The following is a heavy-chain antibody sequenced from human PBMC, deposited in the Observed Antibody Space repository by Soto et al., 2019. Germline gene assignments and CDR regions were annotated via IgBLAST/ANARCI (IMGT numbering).Heavy chain of an antibody. Sequence: PGGSLRLSCAASGFSFSSYAMSWVRQAPGKGLEWVSSISDGGGDKTYYKDSVRGRFTISRDNSRNTVDLQMNSLRPEDTAVYYCAKILSTVTSYYYGMDAWGQGTTVTVSS. J-gene: IGHJ6*02. D-gene: IGHD4-17*01. CDR2: ISDGGGDKT. CDR3: AKILSTVTSYYYGMDA. V-gene: IGHV3-23*01. CDR1: GFSFSSYA.